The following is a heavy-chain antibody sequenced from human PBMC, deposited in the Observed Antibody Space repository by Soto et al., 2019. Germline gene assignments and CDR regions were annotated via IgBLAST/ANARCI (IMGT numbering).Heavy chain of an antibody. CDR1: GYTFTSYG. Sequence: QVHLVQSGAEVKKPVASVKVSCKGSGYTFTSYGITWVRQAPGQGLEWMGWISAHNGNTDYTQKLQGRVTVTTESSTSTAYVELSSLRSDATAVYYCARGRYGDYWGQGAMVTVSS. CDR3: ARGRYGDY. J-gene: IGHJ4*02. V-gene: IGHV1-18*01. D-gene: IGHD1-1*01. CDR2: ISAHNGNT.